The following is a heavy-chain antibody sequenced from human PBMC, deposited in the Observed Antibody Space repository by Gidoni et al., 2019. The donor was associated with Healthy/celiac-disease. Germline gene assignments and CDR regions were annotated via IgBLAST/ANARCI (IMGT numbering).Heavy chain of an antibody. CDR1: GYTFTGYY. V-gene: IGHV1-2*02. J-gene: IGHJ6*02. CDR2: INPNSGGT. D-gene: IGHD2-2*03. Sequence: QVQLVQSGAEVKKPGASVKVSCKASGYTFTGYYMHWVRQAPGQGLEGMGWINPNSGGTNYAQKFQGRVTMTRDTSISTAYMELSRLRSDDTAVYYCARVGYCSSTSCYFGGMDVWGQGTTVTVSS. CDR3: ARVGYCSSTSCYFGGMDV.